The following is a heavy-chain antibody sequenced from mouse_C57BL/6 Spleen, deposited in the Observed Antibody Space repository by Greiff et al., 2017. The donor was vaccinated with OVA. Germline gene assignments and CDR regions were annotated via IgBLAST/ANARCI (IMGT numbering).Heavy chain of an antibody. D-gene: IGHD2-3*01. CDR2: ISDGGSYT. CDR3: ARDGYSWYFDV. Sequence: EVKLVESGGGLVKPGGSLKLSCAASGFTFSSYAMSWVRQTPEKRLEWVATISDGGSYTYYPDNVKGRFTISRDNAKNNLYLQMSHLKSEDTAMYYCARDGYSWYFDVWGTGTTVTVSS. CDR1: GFTFSSYA. J-gene: IGHJ1*03. V-gene: IGHV5-4*01.